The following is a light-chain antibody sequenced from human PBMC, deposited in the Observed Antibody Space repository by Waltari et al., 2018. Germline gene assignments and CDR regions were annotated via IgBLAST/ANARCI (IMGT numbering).Light chain of an antibody. J-gene: IGLJ3*02. CDR2: DVI. Sequence: QSALTQPRSVSGSPGQSVSISCTGTSSDVGGYNYVSWYQHHPGKAPKLMIYDVIKRPAGVPDGFSGSKSENTASLTIAWLQAEDEADYYCCSYAGSYTWVFGGGTKVTVL. V-gene: IGLV2-11*01. CDR3: CSYAGSYTWV. CDR1: SSDVGGYNY.